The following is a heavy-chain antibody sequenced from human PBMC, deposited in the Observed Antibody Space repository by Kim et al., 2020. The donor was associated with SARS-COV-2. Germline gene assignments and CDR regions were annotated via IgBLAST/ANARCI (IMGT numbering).Heavy chain of an antibody. V-gene: IGHV4-4*02. CDR1: GGSISSSNW. Sequence: SETLSLTCAVSGGSISSSNWWSWVRQPPGKGLEWIGEIYHSGSTNYNPSLKSRVTISVDKSKNQFSLKLSSVTAADTAVYYCARGTTPLSYYGSGGSGMDVWGKGITVTVSS. D-gene: IGHD3-10*01. CDR2: IYHSGST. J-gene: IGHJ6*04. CDR3: ARGTTPLSYYGSGGSGMDV.